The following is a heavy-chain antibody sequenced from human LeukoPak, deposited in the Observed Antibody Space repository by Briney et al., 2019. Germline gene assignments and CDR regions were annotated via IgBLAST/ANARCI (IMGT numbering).Heavy chain of an antibody. V-gene: IGHV4-39*07. CDR2: IYYSGST. Sequence: SETLSLTCTVSGGSISSSSYYWGWIRQPPGKGLEWIGSIYYSGSTYYNPSLKSRVTISVDTSKNQFSLKLSSVTAADTAVYYCARGAKWAYYFDYWGQVTLVTVSS. CDR3: ARGAKWAYYFDY. D-gene: IGHD1-26*01. J-gene: IGHJ4*02. CDR1: GGSISSSSYY.